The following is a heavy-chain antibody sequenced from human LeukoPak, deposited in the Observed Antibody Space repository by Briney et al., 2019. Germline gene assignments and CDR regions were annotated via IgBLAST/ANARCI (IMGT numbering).Heavy chain of an antibody. CDR3: ARGGYYYDSSGYAPVY. J-gene: IGHJ4*02. Sequence: GGSLRLSCAASGFTFSSYAMHGVRQAPGKGLEWVAVISYDGSNKYYADSVKGRFTISRDNSKNTLYLQMNSLRAEDTAVYYCARGGYYYDSSGYAPVYWGQGTLVTVSS. CDR1: GFTFSSYA. V-gene: IGHV3-30*04. D-gene: IGHD3-22*01. CDR2: ISYDGSNK.